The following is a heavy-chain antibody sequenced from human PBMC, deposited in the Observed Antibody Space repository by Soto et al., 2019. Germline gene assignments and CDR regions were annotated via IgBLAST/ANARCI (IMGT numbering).Heavy chain of an antibody. Sequence: QVQLVQSGAEVKKPGSSVKVSCKASGDTFNFYTINWVRQAPGLGLEWMGRFNPILSFSNSALKFQGRVTLTADKSTSTAYMVLSSLRSEDTAIYYCATSFVSGSRAFDSWGQGALVTVSS. V-gene: IGHV1-69*02. CDR3: ATSFVSGSRAFDS. CDR2: FNPILSFS. CDR1: GDTFNFYT. D-gene: IGHD3-10*01. J-gene: IGHJ4*02.